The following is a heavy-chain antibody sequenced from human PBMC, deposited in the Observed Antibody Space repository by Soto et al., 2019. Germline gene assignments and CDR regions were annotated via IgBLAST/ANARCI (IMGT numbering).Heavy chain of an antibody. V-gene: IGHV1-24*01. D-gene: IGHD2-15*01. J-gene: IGHJ4*02. CDR1: GNTLTELS. CDR3: ATDLLGYCSGANCRPSDH. CDR2: FDPEDGET. Sequence: ASVKVSCKVSGNTLTELSKHWVRQAPGKGLEWMGGFDPEDGETIYAQKFQGRVNMTEDTSTDTAYMGLSSLRSEDTAVYYCATDLLGYCSGANCRPSDHWGQGTLVTVSS.